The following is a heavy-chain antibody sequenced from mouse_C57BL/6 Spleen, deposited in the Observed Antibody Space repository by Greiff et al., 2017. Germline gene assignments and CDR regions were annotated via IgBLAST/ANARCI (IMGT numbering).Heavy chain of an antibody. Sequence: VQLQQSGPELVKPGASVKISCKASGYAFSSSWMNWVKQRPGKGLEWIGRIYPGDGDTNYNGKFKGKATLTADKSSSAAYMQLSRLTSEDSAVYVYASDYYGSSYDHFDYWGQGTTLTVSS. CDR1: GYAFSSSW. J-gene: IGHJ2*01. V-gene: IGHV1-82*01. D-gene: IGHD1-1*01. CDR3: ASDYYGSSYDHFDY. CDR2: IYPGDGDT.